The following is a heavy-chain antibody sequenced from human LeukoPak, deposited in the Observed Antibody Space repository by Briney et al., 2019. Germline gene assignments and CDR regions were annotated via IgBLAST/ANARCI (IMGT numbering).Heavy chain of an antibody. CDR3: ARINNGWPYHFDY. Sequence: PSETLSLTCTVSGGSISSGGYYWSWIRQPPGKGLEWLGYIYYSGDTNYKPSLKSRVTISLDTSKNQVSLKVSSVTAADTAVYYCARINNGWPYHFDYWGQGTLVTVSS. CDR2: IYYSGDT. J-gene: IGHJ4*02. V-gene: IGHV4-61*08. CDR1: GGSISSGGYY. D-gene: IGHD6-19*01.